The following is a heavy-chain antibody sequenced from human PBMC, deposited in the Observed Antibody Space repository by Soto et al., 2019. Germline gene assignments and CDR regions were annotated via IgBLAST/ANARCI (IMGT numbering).Heavy chain of an antibody. CDR2: INHSGST. CDR1: GGSFSGYY. J-gene: IGHJ6*02. Sequence: PSETLSLTCAVYGGSFSGYYWSWIRQPPGKGLEWIGEINHSGSTNYNPSLKSRVTISVDTSENQFSLKLSSVTAADTAVYYCARGYCSGGSCSPSGMDVWGQGTTVTVSS. V-gene: IGHV4-34*01. D-gene: IGHD2-15*01. CDR3: ARGYCSGGSCSPSGMDV.